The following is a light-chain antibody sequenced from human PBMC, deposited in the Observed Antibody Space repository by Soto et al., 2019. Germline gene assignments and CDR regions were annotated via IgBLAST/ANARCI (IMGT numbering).Light chain of an antibody. CDR1: QSVSSNF. CDR2: DAS. CDR3: QFYGDPPKT. V-gene: IGKV3-20*01. J-gene: IGKJ1*01. Sequence: EIVLTQSPGTLSLSPGERGTLSCRASQSVSSNFLAWYQQKPGQAPRLLIFDASTRATGIPDRFTGRGSGTDFTLTISRLEPEDFAVYYCQFYGDPPKTFGQGTKVDSK.